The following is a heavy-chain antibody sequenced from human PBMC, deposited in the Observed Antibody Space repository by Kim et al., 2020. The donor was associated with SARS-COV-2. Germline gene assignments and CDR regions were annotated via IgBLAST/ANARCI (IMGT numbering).Heavy chain of an antibody. CDR1: GFTVSSNY. V-gene: IGHV3-66*01. CDR3: ARDAGYDILTGYYQD. CDR2: IYSGGST. J-gene: IGHJ4*02. Sequence: GGSLRLSCAASGFTVSSNYMSWVRQAPGKGLEWVSVIYSGGSTYYADSVKGRFTISRDNSKNTLYLQMNSLRAEDTAVYYCARDAGYDILTGYYQDWGQGTLVTVSS. D-gene: IGHD3-9*01.